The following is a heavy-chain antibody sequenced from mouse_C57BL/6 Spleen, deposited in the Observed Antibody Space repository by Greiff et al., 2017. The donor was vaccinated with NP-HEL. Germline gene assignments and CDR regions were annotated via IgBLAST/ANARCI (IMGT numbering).Heavy chain of an antibody. Sequence: QVQLKQSGPGLVQPSQSLSITCTVSGFSLTSYGVHWVRQSPGKGLEWLGVIWRGGSTDYNAAFISRLSISKDNSKSQVFFKMNSLQADDTAIYYCSNYGSSGYAMDYWGQGTSVTVSS. V-gene: IGHV2-2*01. CDR2: IWRGGST. CDR1: GFSLTSYG. J-gene: IGHJ4*01. CDR3: SNYGSSGYAMDY. D-gene: IGHD1-1*01.